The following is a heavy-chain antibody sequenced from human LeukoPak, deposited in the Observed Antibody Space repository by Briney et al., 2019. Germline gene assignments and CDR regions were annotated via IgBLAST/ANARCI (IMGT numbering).Heavy chain of an antibody. V-gene: IGHV3-30*02. D-gene: IGHD2-2*01. J-gene: IGHJ4*02. CDR3: AKGGSSTSMTYFVY. CDR2: IRYDGSNK. Sequence: GGSLRLSCAASGFTFSNYDMHWVRQAPGKGLEWVAFIRYDGSNKYYADSVKGRFTISRDNSKNTLYLQMNSLRAEDTAVYYCAKGGSSTSMTYFVYWGQGTLVTVSS. CDR1: GFTFSNYD.